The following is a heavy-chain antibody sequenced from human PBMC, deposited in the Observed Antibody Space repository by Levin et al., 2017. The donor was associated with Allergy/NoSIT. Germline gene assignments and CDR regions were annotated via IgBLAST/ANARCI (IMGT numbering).Heavy chain of an antibody. D-gene: IGHD3-10*01. V-gene: IGHV1-2*02. Sequence: ASVKVSCKASGYTFTGYYMHWVRQAPGQGLEWMGWINPNSGGTNYAQKFQGRVTMTRDTSISTAYMELSRLRSDDTAVYYCARARITMVRGVIISALSYWGQGTLVTVSS. CDR2: INPNSGGT. CDR1: GYTFTGYY. J-gene: IGHJ4*02. CDR3: ARARITMVRGVIISALSY.